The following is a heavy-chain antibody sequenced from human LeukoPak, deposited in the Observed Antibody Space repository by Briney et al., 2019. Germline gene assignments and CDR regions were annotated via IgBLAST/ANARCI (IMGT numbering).Heavy chain of an antibody. CDR3: ARVYYYDNSGYGKDYFDY. D-gene: IGHD3-22*01. CDR1: GGSISSGDYY. CDR2: IYYSGST. V-gene: IGHV4-30-4*01. Sequence: PSQTLSLTCTVSGGSISSGDYYWSWIRQPPGKGLEWIGYIYYSGSTYYNPSLKSRVTISVDTSKNQFSLKLSSVTAADTAVYYCARVYYYDNSGYGKDYFDYWGQGTLVTVSS. J-gene: IGHJ4*02.